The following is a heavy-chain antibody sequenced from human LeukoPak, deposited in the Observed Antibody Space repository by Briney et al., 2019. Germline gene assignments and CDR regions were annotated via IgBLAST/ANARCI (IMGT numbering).Heavy chain of an antibody. J-gene: IGHJ3*02. CDR1: GGSISSSNW. CDR3: ARKGPYDAFDI. CDR2: IYSGGST. V-gene: IGHV3-66*01. Sequence: PSETLSLTCAVSGGSISSSNWWSWVRQPPGTGLEWVSVIYSGGSTYYADSVKGRFTISRDNSKNTLYLQMNSLRAEDTAVYYCARKGPYDAFDIWGQGTMVTVSS.